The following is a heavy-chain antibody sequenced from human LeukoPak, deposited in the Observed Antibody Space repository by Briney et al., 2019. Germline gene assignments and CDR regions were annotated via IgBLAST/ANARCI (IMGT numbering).Heavy chain of an antibody. Sequence: SETLSLTCTVSGGSISSYYWSWIRQPPGKGLEWIGYIYYSGSTNYNPSLKSRLTISVDTSKNQFSLKLSSVTAADTAVYYCAREFGGYTYGYYFDYWGQGTLVTVSS. CDR3: AREFGGYTYGYYFDY. V-gene: IGHV4-59*01. CDR1: GGSISSYY. J-gene: IGHJ4*02. CDR2: IYYSGST. D-gene: IGHD5-18*01.